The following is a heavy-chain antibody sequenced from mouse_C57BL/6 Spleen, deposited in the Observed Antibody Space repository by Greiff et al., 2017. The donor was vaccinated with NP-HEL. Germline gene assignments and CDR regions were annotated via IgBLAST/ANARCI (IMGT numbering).Heavy chain of an antibody. Sequence: VQLQESGAELVKPGASVKLSCKASGYTFTEYTIHWVKQRPGQGLEWIGWFYPGSGSIKYNEKFKDKATLTADKSSSTVYMELSRLTSEDSAVYFCARHEDTYYYGSSYYYFDYWGQGTTLTVSS. V-gene: IGHV1-62-2*01. CDR1: GYTFTEYT. J-gene: IGHJ2*01. CDR3: ARHEDTYYYGSSYYYFDY. CDR2: FYPGSGSI. D-gene: IGHD1-1*01.